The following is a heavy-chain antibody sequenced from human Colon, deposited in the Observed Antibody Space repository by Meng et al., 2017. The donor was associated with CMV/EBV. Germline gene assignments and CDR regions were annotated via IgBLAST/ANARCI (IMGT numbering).Heavy chain of an antibody. CDR2: INPITGGT. D-gene: IGHD1-26*01. CDR1: GYTFTGYF. CDR3: ASLSGGDFDY. V-gene: IGHV1-2*02. J-gene: IGHJ4*02. Sequence: VVRVQAGADVKESGASVKVSCKASGYTFTGYFMYWVRQAPGQGLEWLGVINPITGGTNYAQKFQGRVTMTRDTSMNTAYMELSRLRSDDTAVYYCASLSGGDFDYWGQGTLVTVSS.